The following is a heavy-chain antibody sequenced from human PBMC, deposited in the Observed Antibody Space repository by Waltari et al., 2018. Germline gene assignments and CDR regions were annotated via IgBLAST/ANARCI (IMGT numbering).Heavy chain of an antibody. V-gene: IGHV4-34*01. Sequence: QVQLQQWGAGLLKPSETLSLTCAVYGGSFIGYYWSWIRQPPGKGLEWIGEINHSGSTNYNPSLKSRVTISVDTSKNQFSLKLSSVTAADTAVYYCARHSDTILDYWGQGTLVTVSS. J-gene: IGHJ4*02. CDR2: INHSGST. CDR1: GGSFIGYY. CDR3: ARHSDTILDY. D-gene: IGHD2-21*01.